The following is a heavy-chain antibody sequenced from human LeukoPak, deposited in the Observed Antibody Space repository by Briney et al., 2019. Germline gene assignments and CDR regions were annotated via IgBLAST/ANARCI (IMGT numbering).Heavy chain of an antibody. CDR1: GYIFTSYG. CDR3: ARTAPPYYYDSSGYHSPFDY. CDR2: ICAYNGNT. J-gene: IGHJ4*02. V-gene: IGHV1-18*01. D-gene: IGHD3-22*01. Sequence: GASVKVSCKASGYIFTSYGISWVRQAPGQGLEWMGWICAYNGNTNYAQKLQGRVTMTTDTSTSTAYMELRGLRSDDTAVYYCARTAPPYYYDSSGYHSPFDYWGQGTLVTVSS.